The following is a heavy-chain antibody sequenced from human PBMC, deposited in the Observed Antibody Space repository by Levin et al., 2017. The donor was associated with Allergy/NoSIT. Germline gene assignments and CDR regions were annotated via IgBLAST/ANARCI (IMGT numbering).Heavy chain of an antibody. CDR1: GFTFGSYS. J-gene: IGHJ4*02. Sequence: GASVKVSCAASGFTFGSYSMSWVRQAPGKGLEWLSYIGTSASGSTIYYADSVRGRFTISRDNAKSSLYLQMNSLRDEDTAVYYCAIKGALEYWGQGTLVTVSS. V-gene: IGHV3-48*02. CDR2: IGTSASGSTI. CDR3: AIKGALEY.